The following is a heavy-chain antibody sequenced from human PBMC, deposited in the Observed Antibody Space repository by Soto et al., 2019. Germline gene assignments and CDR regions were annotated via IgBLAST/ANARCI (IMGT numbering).Heavy chain of an antibody. CDR3: ARSTPGNPFDI. CDR1: GFSFTSYT. D-gene: IGHD3-10*01. CDR2: ISAGGRSI. V-gene: IGHV3-21*01. J-gene: IGHJ3*02. Sequence: EVQLVESGGGLVKPGGSLRVSSAASGFSFTSYTMTWVRQAPGKGLEWVAAISAGGRSIYYADSLKGRSTVSIDNAKSSLYLQMNSLRAEDTAVYYCARSTPGNPFDIWGQGTMVTVSS.